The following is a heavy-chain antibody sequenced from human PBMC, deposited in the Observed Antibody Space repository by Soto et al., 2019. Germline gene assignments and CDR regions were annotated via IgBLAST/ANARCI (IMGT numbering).Heavy chain of an antibody. D-gene: IGHD6-19*01. V-gene: IGHV1-8*01. Sequence: QVQLVQPGAEVKKPGASVKVSCKASGYPFTTYDISWVRQAAGQGLEWMGWINLNSGHTDYAQRFQGRDTMTRNTSLRTAYMEWTSLSSEDTAVYYCAGGRGWRDYWGHGTLVTVSS. J-gene: IGHJ4*01. CDR2: INLNSGHT. CDR3: AGGRGWRDY. CDR1: GYPFTTYD.